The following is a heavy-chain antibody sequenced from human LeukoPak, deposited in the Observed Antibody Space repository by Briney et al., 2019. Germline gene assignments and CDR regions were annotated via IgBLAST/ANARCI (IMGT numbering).Heavy chain of an antibody. V-gene: IGHV3-66*01. Sequence: SGGSLRLSCAASGFTVSGNYMNWVRQAPGKGLEWVSVIYSGGSTYYADSVKGRFTISRDNSKNTLYLQMNSLRAEDTAVYYCAKDSSGYYQIDYWGQGTLVTVSS. CDR1: GFTVSGNY. J-gene: IGHJ4*02. D-gene: IGHD3-22*01. CDR2: IYSGGST. CDR3: AKDSSGYYQIDY.